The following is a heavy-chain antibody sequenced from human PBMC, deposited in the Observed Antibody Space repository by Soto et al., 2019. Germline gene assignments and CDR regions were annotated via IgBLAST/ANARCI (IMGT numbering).Heavy chain of an antibody. CDR2: ISGSGGST. CDR1: GFTFSSYA. CDR3: AKDSDSGSYWDYFDY. V-gene: IGHV3-23*01. Sequence: GGSLRLSCAASGFTFSSYAMSWVRQAPGKGLEWVSAISGSGGSTYYADSVKGRFTISRDNSKNTLYLQMNSLRAEDTAVYYCAKDSDSGSYWDYFDYWGQGTLVTVSS. J-gene: IGHJ4*02. D-gene: IGHD1-26*01.